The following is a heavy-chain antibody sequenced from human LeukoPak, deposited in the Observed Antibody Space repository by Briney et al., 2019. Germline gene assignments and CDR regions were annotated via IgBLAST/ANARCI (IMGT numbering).Heavy chain of an antibody. CDR2: ISSSGSTI. CDR1: GFTFSSYV. J-gene: IGHJ4*02. D-gene: IGHD4-17*01. Sequence: GGSLRLSCAGSGFTFSSYVMTWVRQAPGKGLEWVSYISSSGSTIYYADSVKGRFTISRDNAKNSLYLQMNSLRAEDTAVYYCARDSDPTVTTSGYWGQGTLVTVSS. CDR3: ARDSDPTVTTSGY. V-gene: IGHV3-48*04.